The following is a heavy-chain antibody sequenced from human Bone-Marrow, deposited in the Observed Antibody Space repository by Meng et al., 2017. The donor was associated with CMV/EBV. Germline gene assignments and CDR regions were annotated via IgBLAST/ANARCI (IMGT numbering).Heavy chain of an antibody. J-gene: IGHJ6*02. V-gene: IGHV1-18*01. Sequence: ASVKVSCKASGYTFTSYGISWVRQAPGQGLEWMGWNSAYNGNTNYAQKLQGRVTMTTDTSTSTAYMELRSLRSDDTAVYYCASPFWSGYYYGMAVWGQGTTVTVSS. CDR3: ASPFWSGYYYGMAV. D-gene: IGHD3-3*01. CDR2: NSAYNGNT. CDR1: GYTFTSYG.